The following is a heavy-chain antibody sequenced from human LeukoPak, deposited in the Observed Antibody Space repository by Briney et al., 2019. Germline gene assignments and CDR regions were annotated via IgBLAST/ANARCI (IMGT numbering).Heavy chain of an antibody. CDR3: AREYEATVVTFDAFDI. V-gene: IGHV1-8*01. Sequence: GASVKVSCKASGYTFTSYDINWVRHATGQGLEWMGWMNPNSGNTGYAQKFQGRVTMTRDTSISTAYMELSRLRSDDTAVYYCAREYEATVVTFDAFDIWGQGTMVTVSS. CDR1: GYTFTSYD. D-gene: IGHD4-23*01. CDR2: MNPNSGNT. J-gene: IGHJ3*02.